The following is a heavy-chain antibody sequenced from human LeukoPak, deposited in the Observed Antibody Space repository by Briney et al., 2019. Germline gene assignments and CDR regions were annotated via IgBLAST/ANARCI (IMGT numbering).Heavy chain of an antibody. V-gene: IGHV4-59*08. Sequence: SETLSLTCTVSGGSISSYYWSWIRQPPGKGLEWIGYIYYSGSTNYNPSLKSRVTISVDTSKNQFSLKLSSVTAADTAVYYCARLSYRTVVVVAATRYYFDYWAREPWSPSPQ. J-gene: IGHJ4*02. D-gene: IGHD2-15*01. CDR1: GGSISSYY. CDR2: IYYSGST. CDR3: ARLSYRTVVVVAATRYYFDY.